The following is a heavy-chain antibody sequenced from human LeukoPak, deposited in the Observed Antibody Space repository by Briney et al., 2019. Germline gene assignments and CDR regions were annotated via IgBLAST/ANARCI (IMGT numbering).Heavy chain of an antibody. CDR2: NGGIGGRA. J-gene: IGHJ4*02. Sequence: GGPLILSCAASGFPFSSYAMIWVRKAPGKGLEWVSTNGGIGGRAFYADPVKGRFTISRDNSQNTMYLQMTSLRAEDTAIYYCAILGGDWGQGTLVTVSS. CDR3: AILGGD. CDR1: GFPFSSYA. D-gene: IGHD3-16*01. V-gene: IGHV3-23*01.